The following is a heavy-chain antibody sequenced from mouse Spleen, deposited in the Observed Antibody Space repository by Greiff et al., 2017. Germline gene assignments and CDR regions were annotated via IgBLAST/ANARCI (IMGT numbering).Heavy chain of an antibody. V-gene: IGHV5-16*01. Sequence: EVQLVESEGGLVQPGSSMKLSCTASGFTFSDYYMAWVRQVPEKGLEWVANINYDGSSTYYLDSLKSRFIISRDNAKNILYLQMSSLKSEDTATYYCARDLDYYAMDYWGQGTSVTVSS. CDR3: ARDLDYYAMDY. CDR2: INYDGSST. CDR1: GFTFSDYY. J-gene: IGHJ4*01.